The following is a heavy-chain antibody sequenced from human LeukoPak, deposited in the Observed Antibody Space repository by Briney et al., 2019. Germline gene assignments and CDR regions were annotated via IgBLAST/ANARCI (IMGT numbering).Heavy chain of an antibody. CDR1: GFAFSGYG. CDR3: VKAVVVTSYYYYGMDV. V-gene: IGHV3-30*18. J-gene: IGHJ6*02. Sequence: GGSLRLSCAASGFAFSGYGMHWVRQAPGKGLEWVAVISYDGSNKYYADSVKGRFTISRDNSKNTLYLQMNGLSAEDTAVYYCVKAVVVTSYYYYGMDVWGQGTTVTVSS. CDR2: ISYDGSNK. D-gene: IGHD2-15*01.